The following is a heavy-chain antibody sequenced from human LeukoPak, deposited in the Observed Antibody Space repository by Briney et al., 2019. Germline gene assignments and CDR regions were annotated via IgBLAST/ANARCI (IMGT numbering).Heavy chain of an antibody. CDR2: IVVGSGNT. CDR1: GFTFTSSA. Sequence: SVKVSCKASGFTFTSSAVQWVRQARGQRLEWIGWIVVGSGNTNYAQKFQERVTITRDMSTSTAYMELSSLRSEDTAVYYCAAPSGYCGSTSCYKEFDYWGQGTLVTVSS. CDR3: AAPSGYCGSTSCYKEFDY. V-gene: IGHV1-58*01. J-gene: IGHJ4*02. D-gene: IGHD2-2*02.